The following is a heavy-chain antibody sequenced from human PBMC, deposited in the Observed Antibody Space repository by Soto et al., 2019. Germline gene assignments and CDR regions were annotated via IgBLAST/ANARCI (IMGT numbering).Heavy chain of an antibody. J-gene: IGHJ6*02. Sequence: QVQLQESGPGLVKPSQTLSLTCTVSGGSISSGDYYWSWIRQPPGKGLEWIGYIYYSGSTYYNPSLKRRVTISVDTSKNQFSLKLSSVTAADTAVYYCARVFLESRYYDFWSGYSPYYYGMDVWGQGTTVTVSS. CDR2: IYYSGST. D-gene: IGHD3-3*01. CDR1: GGSISSGDYY. CDR3: ARVFLESRYYDFWSGYSPYYYGMDV. V-gene: IGHV4-30-4*01.